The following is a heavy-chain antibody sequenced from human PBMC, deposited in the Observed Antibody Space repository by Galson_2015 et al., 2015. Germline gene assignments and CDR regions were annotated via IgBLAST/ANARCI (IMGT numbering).Heavy chain of an antibody. Sequence: SVKVSCKASGYTFTSYAMHWVRQAPGQRLEWMGWINAGNGNTKYSQKFQGRVTITRDTSASTAYMELSSLRSEDTAVYYCARGTPPYSALYYFDYWGQGTLVTVSS. D-gene: IGHD3-16*01. CDR3: ARGTPPYSALYYFDY. J-gene: IGHJ4*02. CDR2: INAGNGNT. V-gene: IGHV1-3*01. CDR1: GYTFTSYA.